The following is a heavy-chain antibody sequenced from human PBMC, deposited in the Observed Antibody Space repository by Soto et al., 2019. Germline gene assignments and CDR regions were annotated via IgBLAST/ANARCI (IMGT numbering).Heavy chain of an antibody. D-gene: IGHD6-13*01. Sequence: SETLCLTCTASGGSINNYYWTWIRQPPGKGLEWIGDVYHTGSNNYNPCLKGGGTISIDTTKNKFSLKQNAVTAADTAGYYCAERAGNSRWLDHWGQGTLVTVSS. CDR1: GGSINNYY. CDR3: AERAGNSRWLDH. CDR2: VYHTGSN. V-gene: IGHV4-59*01. J-gene: IGHJ5*02.